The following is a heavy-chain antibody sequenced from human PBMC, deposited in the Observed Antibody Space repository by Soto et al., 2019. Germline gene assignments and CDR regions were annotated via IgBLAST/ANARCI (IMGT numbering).Heavy chain of an antibody. J-gene: IGHJ4*02. D-gene: IGHD1-26*01. CDR3: ARDGGRHSGGIDY. CDR1: GGTFSSYS. CDR2: IIPICGTA. Sequence: QVQLVQSGAEVKKPGSSVKVSCKASGGTFSSYSINWVRQAPGQGLEWMGEIIPICGTANYGQKFQGRVTITADESTSTAYMELSSLRSEDTAVYYCARDGGRHSGGIDYWGQGTLVTVSS. V-gene: IGHV1-69*01.